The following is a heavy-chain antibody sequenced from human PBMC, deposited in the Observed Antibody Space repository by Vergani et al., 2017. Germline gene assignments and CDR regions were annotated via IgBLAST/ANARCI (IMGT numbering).Heavy chain of an antibody. J-gene: IGHJ4*02. Sequence: QVQLVESGGGVVQPGGSLRLSCAASGFIFRSYDMQWIRQGPGKGLEFVAFIQFDGSNQYYADSVKGRFTLSRDFSKNTLYLQMNSLRTDDTATYYCAKHFRGWGIDYWGQGTQVIVSS. V-gene: IGHV3-30*02. CDR3: AKHFRGWGIDY. CDR2: IQFDGSNQ. CDR1: GFIFRSYD. D-gene: IGHD3-16*01.